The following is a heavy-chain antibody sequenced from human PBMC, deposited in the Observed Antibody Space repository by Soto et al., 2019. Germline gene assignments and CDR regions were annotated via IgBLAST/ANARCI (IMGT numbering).Heavy chain of an antibody. Sequence: GESLKISCKGSEYSFNTYWIGWVRQTPGKGLEWMGIVYPGDSDTRYSPSFQGQVTISADKSISTAYLQWSSLKASDTAMYYCGRPLYGSGSYYDYWGQGTLVTVSS. D-gene: IGHD3-10*01. V-gene: IGHV5-51*01. CDR2: VYPGDSDT. CDR1: EYSFNTYW. CDR3: GRPLYGSGSYYDY. J-gene: IGHJ4*02.